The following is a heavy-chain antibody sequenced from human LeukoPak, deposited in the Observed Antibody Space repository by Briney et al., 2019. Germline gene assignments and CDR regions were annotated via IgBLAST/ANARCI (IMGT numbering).Heavy chain of an antibody. CDR2: ISNSGSYI. V-gene: IGHV3-21*01. CDR3: ARDGVGYSGYETIPTYWYFDL. Sequence: GSLRLSCVASGFSFSTYAMNWVRQAPGKGLEWVSSISNSGSYIYYADSVKGRFTISRDNAKNSLYLQMNSLRAEDTAVYYCARDGVGYSGYETIPTYWYFDLWGRGTLVTVSS. D-gene: IGHD5-12*01. CDR1: GFSFSTYA. J-gene: IGHJ2*01.